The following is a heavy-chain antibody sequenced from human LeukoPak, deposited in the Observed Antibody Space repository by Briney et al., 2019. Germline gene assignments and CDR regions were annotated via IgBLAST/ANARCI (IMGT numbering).Heavy chain of an antibody. J-gene: IGHJ3*02. Sequence: SETLSLTCTVSGSISGYYWSWIRQPPGKGLEWIGYIYTSGSTNYNPSLESRVTISVDTSKNQFSLDLSSVTAADTAVYYCARQKCTSASCLTKNAFDIWGQGTMVTVFS. CDR1: GSISGYY. CDR2: IYTSGST. CDR3: ARQKCTSASCLTKNAFDI. D-gene: IGHD2-2*01. V-gene: IGHV4-4*09.